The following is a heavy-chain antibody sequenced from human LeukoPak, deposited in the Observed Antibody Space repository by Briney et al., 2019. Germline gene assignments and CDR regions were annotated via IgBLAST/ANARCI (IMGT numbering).Heavy chain of an antibody. D-gene: IGHD5-18*01. Sequence: SLRLSCAASGFTFDDYAMHWVRQAPGKGLEWVSGISWNSGSIGYADSVKGRFTISRDNAKNSLYLQMNSLRAEDTALYYCAKENTAWGQGTLVTVSS. J-gene: IGHJ4*02. V-gene: IGHV3-9*01. CDR2: ISWNSGSI. CDR3: AKENTA. CDR1: GFTFDDYA.